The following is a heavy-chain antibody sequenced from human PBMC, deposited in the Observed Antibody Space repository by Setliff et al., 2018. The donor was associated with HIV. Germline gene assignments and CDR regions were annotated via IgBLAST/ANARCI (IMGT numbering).Heavy chain of an antibody. J-gene: IGHJ4*02. D-gene: IGHD6-19*01. V-gene: IGHV1-18*04. CDR2: ISAYNGDT. CDR3: ARNSFPRAVTGTGPLFDY. CDR1: GYLFTGYY. Sequence: ASVKVSCKASGYLFTGYYMHWVRQAPGQGLEWMGWISAYNGDTQSTQRFQGRVTMTTDTSTNTAYMEVRSLRSDDTAVYYCARNSFPRAVTGTGPLFDYWGQGTLVTVSS.